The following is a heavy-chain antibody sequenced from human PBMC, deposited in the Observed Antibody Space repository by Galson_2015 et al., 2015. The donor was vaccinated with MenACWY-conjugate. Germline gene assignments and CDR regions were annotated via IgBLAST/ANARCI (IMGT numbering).Heavy chain of an antibody. Sequence: ETLSLTCTVSGGSISSYYWSWIRQPPGKGLEWIGYIYYSGSTNYNPSLKSRVTISVDTSKNQFSLKLSSVTAADTAVYYCAAGEMATNFDYWGQGTLVTVSS. CDR1: GGSISSYY. J-gene: IGHJ4*02. CDR3: AAGEMATNFDY. V-gene: IGHV4-59*01. CDR2: IYYSGST. D-gene: IGHD5-24*01.